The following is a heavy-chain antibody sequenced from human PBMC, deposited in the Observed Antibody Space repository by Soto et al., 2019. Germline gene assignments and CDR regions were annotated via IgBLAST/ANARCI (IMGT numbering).Heavy chain of an antibody. J-gene: IGHJ4*02. V-gene: IGHV3-23*01. Sequence: GGSLRLSCAASGFTFSSYAMSWVRQAPGKGLEWVSAISGSGGSTYYADSVKGRFTISRDNSKNTLYLQMNSLRAEDTAVYYCARSGWYSSSWFDYWGQGTLVTVSS. CDR2: ISGSGGST. CDR3: ARSGWYSSSWFDY. CDR1: GFTFSSYA. D-gene: IGHD6-13*01.